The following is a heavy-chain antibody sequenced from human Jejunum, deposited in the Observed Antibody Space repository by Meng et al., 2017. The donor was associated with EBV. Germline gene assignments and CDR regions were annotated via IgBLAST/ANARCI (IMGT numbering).Heavy chain of an antibody. D-gene: IGHD2-2*01. J-gene: IGHJ4*02. CDR1: EYIFNTYD. CDR3: ASGPSCSSGSCQEFDY. CDR2: INGGATST. Sequence: QVRLGQSGAECKNPGASGRVSCQASEYIFNTYDLHWVRQAPGQRLEWMGWINGGATSTVYSQNFQGRLTIARDTSARTAFMELSSLTSEDTAVYYCASGPSCSSGSCQEFDYWGQGTLVTVSS. V-gene: IGHV1-3*01.